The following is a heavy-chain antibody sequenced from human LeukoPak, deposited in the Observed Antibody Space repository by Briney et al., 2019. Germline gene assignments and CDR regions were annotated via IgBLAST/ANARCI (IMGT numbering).Heavy chain of an antibody. Sequence: PSQTLSLTCAISVDSVSSNYAAWNWIRQSPSRGLEWLGRTYYRSKWYNDYAGSVKSRITINPDTSNNQFSLQLNPVTPEDTAVYCCARVDRAISTTGTLGDWGQGTLVTVSS. D-gene: IGHD6-13*01. CDR3: ARVDRAISTTGTLGD. CDR1: VDSVSSNYAA. J-gene: IGHJ4*02. V-gene: IGHV6-1*01. CDR2: TYYRSKWYN.